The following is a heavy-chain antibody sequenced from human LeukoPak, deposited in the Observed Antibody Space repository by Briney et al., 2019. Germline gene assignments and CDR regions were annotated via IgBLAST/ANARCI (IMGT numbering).Heavy chain of an antibody. J-gene: IGHJ4*02. CDR3: GRDQNYGDYGDY. CDR2: ISSSSSYI. CDR1: GFTFSSYS. V-gene: IGHV3-21*01. Sequence: GGSLRLSCAASGFTFSSYSMNWARQAPGKGLESVSSISSSSSYIYYADSVKGRFTISRDNAKNSLYLQMNSLRDEDTAVYYCGRDQNYGDYGDYWGQGTLVTVSS. D-gene: IGHD4-17*01.